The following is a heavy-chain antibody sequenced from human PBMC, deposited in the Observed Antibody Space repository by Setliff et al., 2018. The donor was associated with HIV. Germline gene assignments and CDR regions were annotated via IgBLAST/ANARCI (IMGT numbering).Heavy chain of an antibody. CDR3: ARLGIVGAKTPETYYFDY. Sequence: GASVKVSCKASGYTFTSYAMNWVRQAPGQGLEWMGWINTNTGNPTYAQGFTGRFVFSLDTSVSTAYLQISSLKAEDTAVYYCARLGIVGAKTPETYYFDYWGQGTLVTVSS. D-gene: IGHD1-26*01. CDR1: GYTFTSYA. CDR2: INTNTGNP. V-gene: IGHV7-4-1*02. J-gene: IGHJ4*02.